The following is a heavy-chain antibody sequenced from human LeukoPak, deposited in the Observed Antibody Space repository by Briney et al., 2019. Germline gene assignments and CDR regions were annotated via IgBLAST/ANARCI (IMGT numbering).Heavy chain of an antibody. V-gene: IGHV3-21*01. J-gene: IGHJ6*02. CDR1: GFTFSSYS. CDR2: ISSSSSYI. CDR3: ARDLVVPAANWGEDLGYYYYGMDV. Sequence: PGGSLRLSCAASGFTFSSYSMNWVRQAPGKGLEWVSSISSSSSYIYYADSVKGRFTISRDNAKNSLYLQMNSLRAEDTAVYYCARDLVVPAANWGEDLGYYYYGMDVWGQGTTVTVSS. D-gene: IGHD2-2*01.